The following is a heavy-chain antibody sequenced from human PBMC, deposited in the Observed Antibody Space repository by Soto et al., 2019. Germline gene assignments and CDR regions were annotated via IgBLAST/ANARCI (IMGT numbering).Heavy chain of an antibody. CDR2: ISYDGSNK. J-gene: IGHJ4*02. Sequence: QVQLVESGGGVVQPGRSLRLSCAASGFTFSSYAMHWVRQAPGKGLEWVAVISYDGSNKYYADSVKGRFTISRDNSKNTLYLQMNSLRAEDTAVYYCARDRRQQLVIWCQGTLGTVSS. CDR3: ARDRRQQLVI. V-gene: IGHV3-30-3*01. CDR1: GFTFSSYA. D-gene: IGHD6-13*01.